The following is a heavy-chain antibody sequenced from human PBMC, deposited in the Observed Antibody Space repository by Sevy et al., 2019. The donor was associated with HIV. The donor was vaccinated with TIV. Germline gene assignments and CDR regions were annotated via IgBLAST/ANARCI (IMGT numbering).Heavy chain of an antibody. Sequence: SETLSLTCTVSGGSINSDHWNWIRQPPGKGLEWIGYVYYTGGTNYNPSLKNRVTISVDRTKNQFSLKLTSVTAADTGVYYFAGRNDFDFWGQGTMVTVSS. CDR3: AGRNDFDF. V-gene: IGHV4-59*08. CDR1: GGSINSDH. CDR2: VYYTGGT. J-gene: IGHJ3*01.